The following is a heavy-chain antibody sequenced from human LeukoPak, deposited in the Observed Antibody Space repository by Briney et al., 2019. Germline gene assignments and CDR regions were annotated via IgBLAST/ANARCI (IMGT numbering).Heavy chain of an antibody. D-gene: IGHD5-18*01. J-gene: IGHJ4*02. CDR2: IYWDDDK. CDR1: GFSLSTTGAG. CDR3: AHSHHVDTAMVADY. Sequence: SGPTLVKPTQTLTLACTFSGFSLSTTGAGVAWIRQPPGKALECLALIYWDDDKRYSPSLKSRLTITKDTSKNQVVLTMTNMDPVDTATYYCAHSHHVDTAMVADYWGQGTLVTVSS. V-gene: IGHV2-5*02.